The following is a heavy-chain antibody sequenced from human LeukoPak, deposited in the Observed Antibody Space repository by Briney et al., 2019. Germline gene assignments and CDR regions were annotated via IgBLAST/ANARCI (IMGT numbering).Heavy chain of an antibody. CDR1: GYSFSNYW. CDR2: IYAGDSDP. V-gene: IGHV5-51*01. Sequence: GESLKISFKGSGYSFSNYWIAWVRQMPGKGLEWMGIIYAGDSDPRYSPSFQGQVTISADKSISTAYLQWSSLKASDTAIYYCARPAANSGSRYFDYWGQGTLVTVSS. CDR3: ARPAANSGSRYFDY. D-gene: IGHD3-10*01. J-gene: IGHJ4*02.